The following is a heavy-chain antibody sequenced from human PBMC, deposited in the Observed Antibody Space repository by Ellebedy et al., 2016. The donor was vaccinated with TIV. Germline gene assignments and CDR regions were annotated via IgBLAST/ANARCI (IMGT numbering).Heavy chain of an antibody. CDR3: ARDRGYSGYDVPFDY. D-gene: IGHD5-12*01. V-gene: IGHV3-7*01. CDR2: IKQDGSEK. CDR1: GFTFSSYW. J-gene: IGHJ4*02. Sequence: GGSLRLXXAASGFTFSSYWMSWVRQAPGKGLEWVANIKQDGSEKYYVDSVKGRFTISRDNAKNSLYLQMNSLRAEDTAVYYCARDRGYSGYDVPFDYWGQGTLVTVSS.